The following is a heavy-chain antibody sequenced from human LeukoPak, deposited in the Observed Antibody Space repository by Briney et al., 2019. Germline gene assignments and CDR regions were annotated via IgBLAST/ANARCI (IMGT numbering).Heavy chain of an antibody. CDR2: IHPDGRET. CDR1: GLTFSNYW. J-gene: IGHJ3*01. CDR3: ARDPLLIWGSVGAFDV. D-gene: IGHD3-16*01. V-gene: IGHV3-74*01. Sequence: GSLRLSCAASGLTFSNYWIHWVRQAPGKGLVWVSRIHPDGRETSYADSVKGRFTISRDNSKNTLYLQMNSLRAEDTAVYYCARDPLLIWGSVGAFDVWGQGTMVTVSS.